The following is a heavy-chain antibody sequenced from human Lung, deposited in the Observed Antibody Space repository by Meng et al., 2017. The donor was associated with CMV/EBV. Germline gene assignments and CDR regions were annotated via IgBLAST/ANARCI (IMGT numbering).Heavy chain of an antibody. CDR3: ASKMYYDFWSAYRVTEGVDPFNI. CDR2: ISPNNGAT. V-gene: IGHV1-2*02. Sequence: ASVKVSCKASGYTFTDYRMHWVRQAPGQGLEWMGWISPNNGATNYAQKFQGRVTMTRDTSINTAYMELNRLTYDDTAVYYCASKMYYDFWSAYRVTEGVDPFNIWGQGTLVTVSS. D-gene: IGHD3-3*01. CDR1: GYTFTDYR. J-gene: IGHJ3*02.